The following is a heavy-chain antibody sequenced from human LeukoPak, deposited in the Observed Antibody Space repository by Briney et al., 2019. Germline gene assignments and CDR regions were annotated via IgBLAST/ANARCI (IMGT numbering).Heavy chain of an antibody. J-gene: IGHJ4*02. Sequence: PGGSLRLSCAASGFTFSSYRMNWVRQAPVKGLELVSYISSSSSTIYYADSVKGRFTISRDNAKNTLYLQMNSLRAEDTAVYYCARASLYSGSQNFDYWGQGTLVTVSS. CDR3: ARASLYSGSQNFDY. CDR2: ISSSSSTI. V-gene: IGHV3-48*01. D-gene: IGHD1-26*01. CDR1: GFTFSSYR.